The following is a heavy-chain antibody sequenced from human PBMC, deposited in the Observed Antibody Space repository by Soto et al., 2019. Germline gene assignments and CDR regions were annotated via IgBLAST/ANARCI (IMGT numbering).Heavy chain of an antibody. CDR3: ARDAYYDFWSGPVDY. CDR2: ISAYNGNT. D-gene: IGHD3-3*01. CDR1: GYTFTSYG. V-gene: IGHV1-18*01. J-gene: IGHJ4*02. Sequence: GASVKVSCKASGYTFTSYGISWVRQAPGQGLEWMGWISAYNGNTNYAQKLQGRVTMTTDTSTSTAYMELRSLRSDDTAVYYCARDAYYDFWSGPVDYWGQGTLVTVSS.